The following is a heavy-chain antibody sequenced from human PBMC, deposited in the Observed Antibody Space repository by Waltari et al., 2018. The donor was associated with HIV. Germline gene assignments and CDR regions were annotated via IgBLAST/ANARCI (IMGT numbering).Heavy chain of an antibody. CDR2: IYTSGST. D-gene: IGHD1-26*01. Sequence: QVQLQESGPGLVKPSQTLSLTCTVSGGSISSGSYYWSWIRQPAGKGLDWLGRIYTSGSTNYNPSLKSRVTISVDTSKNQFSLKLSSVTAADTAVYYCARLPYSGSYYFDYWGQGTLVTVSS. CDR1: GGSISSGSYY. CDR3: ARLPYSGSYYFDY. J-gene: IGHJ4*02. V-gene: IGHV4-61*02.